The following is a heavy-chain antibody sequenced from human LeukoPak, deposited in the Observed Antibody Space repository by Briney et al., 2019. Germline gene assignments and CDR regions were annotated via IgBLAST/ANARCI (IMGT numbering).Heavy chain of an antibody. D-gene: IGHD3-22*01. Sequence: SETLSLTCAVYGGPFSGYYWSWIRQPPGKGLEWIGEINHSGSTNYNPSLKSRVTISVDTSKNQFSLKLSSVTAADTAVYYCARARNYYDSSGYYKRPKYYFDYWGQGTLVTVSS. V-gene: IGHV4-34*01. CDR1: GGPFSGYY. CDR3: ARARNYYDSSGYYKRPKYYFDY. J-gene: IGHJ4*02. CDR2: INHSGST.